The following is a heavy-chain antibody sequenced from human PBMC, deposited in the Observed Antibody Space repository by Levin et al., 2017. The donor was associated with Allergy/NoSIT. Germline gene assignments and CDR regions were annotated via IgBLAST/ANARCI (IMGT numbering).Heavy chain of an antibody. CDR3: ARDYGDLDP. D-gene: IGHD4-17*01. Sequence: SETLSLTCAVYGGSFSGYYWSWIRQPPGKGLEWIGEINHSGSTNYNPSLKSRVTISVDTSKNQFSLKLSSVTAADTAVYYCARDYGDLDPWGQGTLVTVSS. CDR1: GGSFSGYY. CDR2: INHSGST. V-gene: IGHV4-34*01. J-gene: IGHJ5*02.